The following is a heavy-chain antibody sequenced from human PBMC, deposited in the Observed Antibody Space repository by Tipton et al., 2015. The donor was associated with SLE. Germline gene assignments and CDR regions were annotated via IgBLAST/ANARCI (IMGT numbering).Heavy chain of an antibody. CDR1: GFTFGEYA. V-gene: IGHV3-9*01. CDR2: ISWDSGSM. J-gene: IGHJ5*02. Sequence: SLRLSCAASGFTFGEYAMHWVRQSPGKGLEWVAGISWDSGSMAYAESVKGRFTISRDNAKNSLYLQMENVRPEDSALYYCAKSNVDMVPTGFHWFDPWGQGTLVTVSS. CDR3: AKSNVDMVPTGFHWFDP. D-gene: IGHD5-12*01.